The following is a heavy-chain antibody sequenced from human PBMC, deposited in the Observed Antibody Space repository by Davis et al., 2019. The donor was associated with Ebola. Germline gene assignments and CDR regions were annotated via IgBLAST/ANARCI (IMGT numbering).Heavy chain of an antibody. CDR3: ARDPELLDC. J-gene: IGHJ4*02. V-gene: IGHV3-48*02. D-gene: IGHD1-26*01. Sequence: GESLKISCAASGFTFRSYSMNWVRQAPGKGLEWVSYIGSSSGTIYYADSVKGRFTISRDNAKSALYLQMDSLRDEDTAVYYCARDPELLDCRGQGTRVTVSS. CDR1: GFTFRSYS. CDR2: IGSSSGTI.